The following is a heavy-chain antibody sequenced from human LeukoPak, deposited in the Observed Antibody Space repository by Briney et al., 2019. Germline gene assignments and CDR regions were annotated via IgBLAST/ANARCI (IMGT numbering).Heavy chain of an antibody. CDR3: ARDRSRWELLALDAFDI. V-gene: IGHV1-2*02. Sequence: ASVKVSCKTSGYTFIGYYMHWVRQAPGQGLEWMGWINPNSGATNYAQKFQDRVTMTRDTSISTAYMELSRLRSDDTAVYYCARDRSRWELLALDAFDIWGQGTMVTVSS. D-gene: IGHD1-26*01. CDR2: INPNSGAT. CDR1: GYTFIGYY. J-gene: IGHJ3*02.